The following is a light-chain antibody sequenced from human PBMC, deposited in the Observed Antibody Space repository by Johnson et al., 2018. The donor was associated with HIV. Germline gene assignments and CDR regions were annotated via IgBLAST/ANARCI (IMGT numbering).Light chain of an antibody. CDR2: ENN. CDR3: GTWDSSLSAGV. J-gene: IGLJ1*01. V-gene: IGLV1-51*02. Sequence: QSVLTQPPSVSAAPGQKVTISCSGSSSNIGSNYVSWYQQLPGTAPKLLIYENNKRPSGIPDRFSGSKSGTSATLGITGLQTGDEPDYYCGTWDSSLSAGVFGTGTKVTVL. CDR1: SSNIGSNY.